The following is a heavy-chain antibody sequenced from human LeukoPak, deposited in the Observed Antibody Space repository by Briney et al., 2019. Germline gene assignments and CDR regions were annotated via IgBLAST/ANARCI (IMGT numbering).Heavy chain of an antibody. CDR3: ARDRIAAAGKGGWFDP. V-gene: IGHV4-39*07. D-gene: IGHD6-13*01. Sequence: SETLSLTCTVSGGSISSSSYYWGWIRQPPGKGLEWIGSIYYSGSTYYNPSLKSRVTISVDTSKNQFSLKLSSVTAADTAVYYCARDRIAAAGKGGWFDPWGQGTLVTVSS. CDR2: IYYSGST. J-gene: IGHJ5*02. CDR1: GGSISSSSYY.